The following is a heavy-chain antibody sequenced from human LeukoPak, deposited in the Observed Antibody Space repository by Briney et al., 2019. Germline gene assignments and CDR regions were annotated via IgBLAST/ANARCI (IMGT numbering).Heavy chain of an antibody. Sequence: GGSLRLSCAASGFTFSSYGMHWVRQAPGKGLEWVAFIRYDGSNKYYADSVKGRFTISRDKSKNTLYLQMNSLRAEDTAVYYCANTLYGDYVVDYWGQGTLVTVSS. CDR1: GFTFSSYG. D-gene: IGHD4-17*01. CDR2: IRYDGSNK. CDR3: ANTLYGDYVVDY. J-gene: IGHJ4*02. V-gene: IGHV3-30*02.